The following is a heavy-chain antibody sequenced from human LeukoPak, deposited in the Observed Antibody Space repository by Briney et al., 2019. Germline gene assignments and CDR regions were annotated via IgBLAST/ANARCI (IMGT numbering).Heavy chain of an antibody. CDR2: INTNTGNP. CDR3: ARVGATHSYYYYYMDV. D-gene: IGHD1-26*01. Sequence: ASVKVSCKASGYTFTSYAMNWVRQAPGQGLEWMGWINTNTGNPTYAQGFTGRFVFSLDTSVSTAYLQISSLKAEDTAVYYCARVGATHSYYYYYMDVWGKGTTVTVSS. J-gene: IGHJ6*03. V-gene: IGHV7-4-1*02. CDR1: GYTFTSYA.